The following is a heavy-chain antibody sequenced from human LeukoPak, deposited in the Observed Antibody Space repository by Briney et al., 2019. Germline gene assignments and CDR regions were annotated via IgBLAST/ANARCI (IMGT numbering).Heavy chain of an antibody. CDR2: IFYNGKT. J-gene: IGHJ4*02. V-gene: IGHV4-61*08. Sequence: SETLSLTCTLSGASFRSGGQYWGWIRQTPGKRLEWIGDIFYNGKTNYNPSLKSQVTISLDTSRSQFSLRLSSVTASDTGVYYCARIFDVWGRGTLVTVSS. CDR3: ARIFDV. CDR1: GASFRSGGQY.